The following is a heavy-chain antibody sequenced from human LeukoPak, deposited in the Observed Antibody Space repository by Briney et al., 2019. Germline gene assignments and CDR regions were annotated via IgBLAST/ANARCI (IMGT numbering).Heavy chain of an antibody. CDR2: IYTSGST. CDR1: GGSISSYY. D-gene: IGHD3-10*01. V-gene: IGHV4-4*07. CDR3: ARDAEYYYGSGSSALSIFDY. Sequence: SETLSLTCTVSGGSISSYYWSWIRQPAGKGLEWIGRIYTSGSTNYNPSLKSRVTMSVDTSKNQFSLKRSSVTAATTPVYYCARDAEYYYGSGSSALSIFDYWGQGTLVTVSS. J-gene: IGHJ4*02.